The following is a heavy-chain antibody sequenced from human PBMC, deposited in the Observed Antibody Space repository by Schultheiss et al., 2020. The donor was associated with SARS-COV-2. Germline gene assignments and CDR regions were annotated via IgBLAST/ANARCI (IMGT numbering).Heavy chain of an antibody. CDR2: ISYDGSNK. V-gene: IGHV3-30*03. CDR1: GFTFSSYG. Sequence: GGSLRLSCAASGFTFSSYGMHWVRQAPGKGLEWVAVISYDGSNKYYADSVKGRFTVSRENAKNTLHLQINSLRVGDTAVYYCARTDYDFWSGYYGSYYYYGMDVWGQGTTVTVSS. D-gene: IGHD3-3*01. J-gene: IGHJ6*02. CDR3: ARTDYDFWSGYYGSYYYYGMDV.